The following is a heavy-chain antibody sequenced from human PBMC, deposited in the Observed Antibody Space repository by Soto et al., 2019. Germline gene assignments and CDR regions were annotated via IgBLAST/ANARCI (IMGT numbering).Heavy chain of an antibody. CDR2: IYYSGST. D-gene: IGHD3-3*01. J-gene: IGHJ4*02. Sequence: SETLSLTCTVSGGSISSYYWSWIRQPPGKGLEWIGYIYYSGSTNYNPSLKSRVTISVDTSKNQFSLKLSSVTAADTAVYYCATSGHDFWSGSFDYWGQGTLVTVSS. CDR1: GGSISSYY. V-gene: IGHV4-59*01. CDR3: ATSGHDFWSGSFDY.